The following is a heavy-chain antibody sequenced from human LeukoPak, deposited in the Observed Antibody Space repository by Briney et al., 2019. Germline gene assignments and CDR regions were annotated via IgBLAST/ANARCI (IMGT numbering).Heavy chain of an antibody. D-gene: IGHD4-17*01. CDR1: GFTFSSYW. V-gene: IGHV3-33*08. Sequence: PGGSLRLSCAASGFTFSSYWMHWVRQAPGKGLEWVAVIWYDGSNKYNTDSVKGRFTISRDNSKNTLYLQMNSLRVEDTAVYYCARGQDYGDSNWFDPWGQGALVTVSS. CDR3: ARGQDYGDSNWFDP. J-gene: IGHJ5*02. CDR2: IWYDGSNK.